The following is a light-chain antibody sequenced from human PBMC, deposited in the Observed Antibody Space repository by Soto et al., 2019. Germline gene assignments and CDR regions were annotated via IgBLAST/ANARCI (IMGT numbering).Light chain of an antibody. Sequence: QAVVTQEPSLTVSPGGTVTFTCASSAGPVTSRHYPYWFQQKPGQAPRALIYDTSNKHPWTPARFSGSLLGGTPALILSGAQPEDEADYYCSLSYSGVRVFGGGTQLTVL. CDR1: AGPVTSRHY. CDR3: SLSYSGVRV. V-gene: IGLV7-46*01. CDR2: DTS. J-gene: IGLJ3*02.